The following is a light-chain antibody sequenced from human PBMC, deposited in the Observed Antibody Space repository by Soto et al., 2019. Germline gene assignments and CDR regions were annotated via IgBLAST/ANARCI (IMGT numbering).Light chain of an antibody. J-gene: IGLJ1*01. Sequence: QLVLTQPPSASGTPGQRVTISCSGSSSNIGSNYVYWYQQLPGTAPKLLIYRNNQRPSGVPDRFSGSKSGTSASLAISGLRSEDEADYYCAAWDDSLRGRVFGTGTKLTVL. CDR2: RNN. CDR3: AAWDDSLRGRV. V-gene: IGLV1-47*01. CDR1: SSNIGSNY.